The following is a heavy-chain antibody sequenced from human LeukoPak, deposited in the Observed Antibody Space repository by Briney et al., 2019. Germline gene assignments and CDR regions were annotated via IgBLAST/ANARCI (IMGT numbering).Heavy chain of an antibody. CDR1: GLAFSDYG. CDR2: ISSSSSYI. J-gene: IGHJ1*01. D-gene: IGHD3-22*01. Sequence: GGSLRLSCAAAGLAFSDYGMNWVRQAPGKGLEWVSSISSSSSYIYYADSVKGRFTISGDNAKNSLYLQMNSLRAEDTAVYYCARGSIGYYDSSGYYHTWYFQHWGQGTLVTVSS. V-gene: IGHV3-21*01. CDR3: ARGSIGYYDSSGYYHTWYFQH.